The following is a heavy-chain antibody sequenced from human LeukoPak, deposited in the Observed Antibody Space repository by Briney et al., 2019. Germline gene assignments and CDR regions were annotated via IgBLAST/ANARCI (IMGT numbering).Heavy chain of an antibody. V-gene: IGHV3-15*01. CDR1: GFTFSNAW. D-gene: IGHD5-18*01. CDR3: TREGYSYGYFDY. J-gene: IGHJ4*02. Sequence: GGSLRLSCAASGFTFSNAWMSRVRQAPGKGLEWVGRIKSKTDGGTTDYAAPVKGRFTISRDDSKNTLYLQMNSLKTEDTAVYYCTREGYSYGYFDYWGQGTLVTVSS. CDR2: IKSKTDGGTT.